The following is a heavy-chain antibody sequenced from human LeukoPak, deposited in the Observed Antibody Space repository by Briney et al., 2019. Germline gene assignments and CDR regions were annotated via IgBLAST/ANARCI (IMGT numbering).Heavy chain of an antibody. D-gene: IGHD1-26*01. Sequence: GASVKVSCKASGYTFTTYDINWVRQATGQGLEWMGWMNPNSGYTGYAQRFQGRVTITRDTSISTAYMELSSLRSEDTAVYYCARAAGSIDYWGQGTLVTVSS. J-gene: IGHJ4*02. CDR2: MNPNSGYT. V-gene: IGHV1-8*03. CDR3: ARAAGSIDY. CDR1: GYTFTTYD.